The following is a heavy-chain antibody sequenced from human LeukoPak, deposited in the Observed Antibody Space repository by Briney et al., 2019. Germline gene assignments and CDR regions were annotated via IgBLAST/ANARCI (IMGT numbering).Heavy chain of an antibody. Sequence: ASVKVSCKASGYIFTSYYMHWVRQAPGQGLEWMGIINPSGGSTSYAQKFQGRVTMTRDTSTSTVYMELSSLRSEDTAVYYCARDRVLGDSPSYYYYGMDVWGQGTTVTVSS. V-gene: IGHV1-46*01. J-gene: IGHJ6*02. CDR1: GYIFTSYY. D-gene: IGHD2-21*02. CDR2: INPSGGST. CDR3: ARDRVLGDSPSYYYYGMDV.